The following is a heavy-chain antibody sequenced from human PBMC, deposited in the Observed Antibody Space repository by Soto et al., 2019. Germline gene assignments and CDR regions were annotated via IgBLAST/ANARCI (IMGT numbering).Heavy chain of an antibody. CDR2: ISSSSTI. V-gene: IGHV3-48*02. J-gene: IGHJ6*02. CDR1: GFTFSSYS. D-gene: IGHD3-10*01. CDR3: ARVLRFGSGSYSYYGMDV. Sequence: PGGSLRLSCAASGFTFSSYSMNWVRQAPGKGLEWVSYISSSSTIYYADSVKGRFTISRDNAKNSLYLQMNSLRDEDTAVYYCARVLRFGSGSYSYYGMDVWGQGTTVTVSS.